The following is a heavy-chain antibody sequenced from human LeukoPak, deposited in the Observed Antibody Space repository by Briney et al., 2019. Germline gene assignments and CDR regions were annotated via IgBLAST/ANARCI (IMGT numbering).Heavy chain of an antibody. D-gene: IGHD5-18*01. J-gene: IGHJ4*02. CDR1: GFTFSNHW. Sequence: GGSLRLSCAASGFTFSNHWMRWVRQAPGKGLMWVSRISRGASRTDYADSVKGRFTISRDDAKNTLYLQVNSLRVEDTGVYFCARGGSDTVMAHDYWGQGILVTVSS. V-gene: IGHV3-74*01. CDR2: ISRGASRT. CDR3: ARGGSDTVMAHDY.